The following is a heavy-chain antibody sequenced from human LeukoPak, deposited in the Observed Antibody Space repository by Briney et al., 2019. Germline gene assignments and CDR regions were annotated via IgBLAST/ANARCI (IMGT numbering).Heavy chain of an antibody. CDR3: ARGLYGSGSSDIYYYYYYMDV. CDR2: IYYSGST. V-gene: IGHV4-39*07. D-gene: IGHD3-10*01. J-gene: IGHJ6*03. CDR1: GGSISSSSYY. Sequence: SETLSLTCTVSGGSISSSSYYWGWIRQPPGKGLEWIGSIYYSGSTYYNPSLKSRVTISVDTSKNQFSLKLSSVTAADTAVYYCARGLYGSGSSDIYYYYYYMDVWGKGTTVTVSS.